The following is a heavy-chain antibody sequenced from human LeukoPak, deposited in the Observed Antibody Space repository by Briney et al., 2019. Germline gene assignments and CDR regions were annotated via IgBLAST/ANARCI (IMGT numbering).Heavy chain of an antibody. Sequence: SETLSLTCSVSGASISSFFWNWIRQPAGKGLEWIGRIYAGGSTNYNPSLKSQVTMSVDTSKSQFSLKLNSVTAADTAVYYCARDGYYGSGAFLDGFDMWGQGTKVTVSS. J-gene: IGHJ3*02. D-gene: IGHD3-10*01. CDR2: IYAGGST. V-gene: IGHV4-4*07. CDR1: GASISSFF. CDR3: ARDGYYGSGAFLDGFDM.